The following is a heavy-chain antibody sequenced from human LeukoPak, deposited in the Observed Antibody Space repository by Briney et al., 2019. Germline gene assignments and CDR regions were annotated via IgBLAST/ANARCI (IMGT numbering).Heavy chain of an antibody. J-gene: IGHJ5*02. V-gene: IGHV1-8*03. D-gene: IGHD3-3*01. CDR3: ARAYYDFWSGPNWFDP. CDR1: GYTFTGYY. CDR2: MNPNSGNT. Sequence: GASVKVSCKASGYTFTGYYMHWVRQATGQGLEWMGWMNPNSGNTGYAQKFQGRVTITRNTSISIAYMELSSLRSEDTAVYYCARAYYDFWSGPNWFDPWGQGTLVTVSS.